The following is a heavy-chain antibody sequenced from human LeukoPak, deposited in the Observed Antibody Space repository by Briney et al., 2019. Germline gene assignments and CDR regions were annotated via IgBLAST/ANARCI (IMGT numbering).Heavy chain of an antibody. CDR1: GFTFSSHW. D-gene: IGHD2-15*01. Sequence: PGGSLRLSCAASGFTFSSHWMHWVRQAPGNGLVWVSRINSDGSSTSYADSVKGRFTISRDNAKNTLYLQMNSLRAEDTAVYYCTRDSAHSGDYWGQGTLVTVSS. J-gene: IGHJ4*02. CDR3: TRDSAHSGDY. V-gene: IGHV3-74*01. CDR2: INSDGSST.